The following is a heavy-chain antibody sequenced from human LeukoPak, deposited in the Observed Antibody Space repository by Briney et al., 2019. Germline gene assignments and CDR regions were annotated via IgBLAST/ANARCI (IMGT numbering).Heavy chain of an antibody. Sequence: ASVKVSCKASGGTFSSYAIRWVRQAPGPGLEWMGGIIPIFGTANYAQKFQGRVTITADESTSTAYMELSSLRSEDTAVYYCAREKVRQSGMDVWGQGTTVTVSS. CDR1: GGTFSSYA. D-gene: IGHD2-2*01. J-gene: IGHJ6*02. CDR3: AREKVRQSGMDV. V-gene: IGHV1-69*13. CDR2: IIPIFGTA.